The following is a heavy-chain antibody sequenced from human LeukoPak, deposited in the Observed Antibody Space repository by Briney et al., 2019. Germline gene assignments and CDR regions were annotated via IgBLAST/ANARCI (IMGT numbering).Heavy chain of an antibody. CDR1: GFRFSSYW. J-gene: IGHJ3*02. CDR3: VRVFRDYLEAFDI. CDR2: TNQDGSEK. D-gene: IGHD4-11*01. V-gene: IGHV3-7*01. Sequence: GGSLRLSCAASGFRFSSYWMSWVRQAPGKGLEWVANTNQDGSEKHYADSVKGRISISRDNAKSSLYLQMNSLRAEDTAVYYCVRVFRDYLEAFDIWGQGTMVTVSS.